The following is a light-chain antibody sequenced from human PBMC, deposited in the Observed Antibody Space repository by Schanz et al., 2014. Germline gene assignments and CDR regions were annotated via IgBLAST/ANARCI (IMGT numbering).Light chain of an antibody. CDR3: QSYDNSLSAWV. Sequence: QSVLTQPPSVSGAPGQRVTISCNGSTSNIGSGFQVHWYRQLPGSAPTLVIYANTLRPSGVPDRFSGSKSGTSASLAITGLQAEDEADYYCQSYDNSLSAWVFGGGTKLTVL. CDR1: TSNIGSGFQ. CDR2: ANT. J-gene: IGLJ3*02. V-gene: IGLV1-40*01.